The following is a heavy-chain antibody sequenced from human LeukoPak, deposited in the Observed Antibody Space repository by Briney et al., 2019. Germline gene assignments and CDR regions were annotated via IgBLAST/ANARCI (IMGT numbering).Heavy chain of an antibody. J-gene: IGHJ4*02. D-gene: IGHD6-19*01. CDR3: ARGAGWNYFDY. Sequence: GGSLRLSCACSGFTVSSNYMSWVRQAPGKGLEWVSVVYSDGSTYYADSVRGRFTISRDNSKNTLSLQMNSLRAEDTAVYYCARGAGWNYFDYWGQGTLVSVSS. CDR2: VYSDGST. V-gene: IGHV3-66*02. CDR1: GFTVSSNY.